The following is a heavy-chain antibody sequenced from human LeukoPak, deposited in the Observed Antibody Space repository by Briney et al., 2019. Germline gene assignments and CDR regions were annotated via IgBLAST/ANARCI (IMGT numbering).Heavy chain of an antibody. Sequence: KSSQTLSLTCTVSGNSISSGDNYWSWIRQPAGKGLEWIGRNYTSGSTNYNPSLKSRVTISGDTSKNQFSLRLSSVTAADTAVYYCARASYSYDINGWVPFDYWGQGTLVTVSS. V-gene: IGHV4-61*02. CDR1: GNSISSGDNY. J-gene: IGHJ4*02. D-gene: IGHD3-22*01. CDR3: ARASYSYDINGWVPFDY. CDR2: NYTSGST.